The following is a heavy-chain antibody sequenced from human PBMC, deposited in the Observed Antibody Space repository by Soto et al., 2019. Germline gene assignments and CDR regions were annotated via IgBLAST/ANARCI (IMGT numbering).Heavy chain of an antibody. D-gene: IGHD2-2*01. CDR3: ANGYCSSTSCYGYFDY. J-gene: IGHJ4*02. Sequence: GGSLRLSCAASGFTFSSYSMSWVRQAPGKGLEWVSAISGSGGSTYCADSVKGRFTISRDNSKNTLYLQMNSLRAEDTAVYYCANGYCSSTSCYGYFDYWGQGTLVTVSS. V-gene: IGHV3-23*01. CDR1: GFTFSSYS. CDR2: ISGSGGST.